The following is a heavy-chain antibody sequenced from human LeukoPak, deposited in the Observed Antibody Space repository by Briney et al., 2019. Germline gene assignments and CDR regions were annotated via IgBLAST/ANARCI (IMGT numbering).Heavy chain of an antibody. D-gene: IGHD3-10*01. CDR1: GRSISSYY. Sequence: SETLSLTCTVSGRSISSYYWSWIRQPAGRGLEWIGRIYTSGSTNYNPSLKSRVTMSVDTSKNQFTLKLSSVTAADTAVYYCARGTYYYGSGSFFDYWGQGTLVTVSS. J-gene: IGHJ4*02. V-gene: IGHV4-4*07. CDR2: IYTSGST. CDR3: ARGTYYYGSGSFFDY.